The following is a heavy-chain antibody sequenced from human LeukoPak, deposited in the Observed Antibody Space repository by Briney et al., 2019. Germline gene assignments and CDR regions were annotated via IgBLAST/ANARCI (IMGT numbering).Heavy chain of an antibody. CDR2: ISSSSSTI. J-gene: IGHJ4*02. V-gene: IGHV3-48*04. CDR1: DFPFRSCS. CDR3: ARDENSLWHYYGDY. D-gene: IGHD3-10*01. Sequence: PGGPLSLPCHPSDFPFRSCSWNWAPRPQGRGLGWVSYISSSSSTIYYADSVKGRFTISRDNAKNSLYLQMNSLRAEDTAVYYCARDENSLWHYYGDYWGQGTLVTVSS.